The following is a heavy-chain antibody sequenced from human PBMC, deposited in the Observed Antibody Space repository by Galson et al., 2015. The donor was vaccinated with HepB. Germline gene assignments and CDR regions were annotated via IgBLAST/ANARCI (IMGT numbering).Heavy chain of an antibody. J-gene: IGHJ4*02. CDR2: ISGSGGST. Sequence: SLRLSCAASGFNFQDYAIHWVRQTPGKGLQWVSAISGSGGSTYIADSVKGRFSISRDNSMDTLYMEMNSLTAEDTGVYYCARDQKWDLLLHLDYWGQGTRVTVPS. V-gene: IGHV3-23*01. CDR1: GFNFQDYA. D-gene: IGHD1-26*01. CDR3: ARDQKWDLLLHLDY.